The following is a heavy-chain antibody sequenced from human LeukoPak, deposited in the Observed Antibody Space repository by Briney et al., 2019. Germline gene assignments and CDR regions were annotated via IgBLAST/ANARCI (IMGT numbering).Heavy chain of an antibody. V-gene: IGHV1-18*01. CDR3: ARVGGPSKFGELSSWFDP. CDR2: ISAYNGNT. Sequence: GASVKVSCKASGYTFTSYGISWVRQAPGQELEWMGWISAYNGNTNYAQKLQGRVTMTTDTSTSTAYMELRSLRSDDTAVYYCARVGGPSKFGELSSWFDPWGQGTLVTVSS. J-gene: IGHJ5*02. CDR1: GYTFTSYG. D-gene: IGHD3-10*01.